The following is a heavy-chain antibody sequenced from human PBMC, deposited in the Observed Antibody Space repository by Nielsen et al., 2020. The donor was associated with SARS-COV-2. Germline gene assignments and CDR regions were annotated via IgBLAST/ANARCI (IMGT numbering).Heavy chain of an antibody. CDR3: ARDHDTVIVGATQGGYFDY. Sequence: RQAPGKGLEWIGEINHSGSTNYNPSLKSRVTISVDTSKNQFSLKLSSVTAADTAVYYCARDHDTVIVGATQGGYFDYWGQGTLVTVSS. D-gene: IGHD1-26*01. CDR2: INHSGST. V-gene: IGHV4-34*01. J-gene: IGHJ4*02.